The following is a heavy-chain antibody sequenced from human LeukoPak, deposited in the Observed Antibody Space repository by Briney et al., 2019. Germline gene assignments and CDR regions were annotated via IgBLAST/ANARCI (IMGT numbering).Heavy chain of an antibody. CDR3: ARDRFESLEAGINYYYMDV. V-gene: IGHV3-43*01. CDR1: GFTFDDYT. J-gene: IGHJ6*03. D-gene: IGHD3-10*01. Sequence: GGSLRLPCAASGFTFDDYTMHWVRQAPGKGLEWVSLISWDGGSTYYADSVKGRFTISRDNAKNSLYLQMNSLRAEDTAVYYCARDRFESLEAGINYYYMDVWGKGTTVTISS. CDR2: ISWDGGST.